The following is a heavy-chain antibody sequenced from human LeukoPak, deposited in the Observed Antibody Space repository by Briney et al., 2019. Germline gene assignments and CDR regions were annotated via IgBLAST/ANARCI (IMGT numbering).Heavy chain of an antibody. V-gene: IGHV4-34*01. J-gene: IGHJ6*02. CDR1: GGSFSGYY. Sequence: KPSETLSLTCAVYGGSFSGYYWSWIRQPPGKELEWIGEINHSGSTNYNPSLKSRVTISVDTSKNQFSLKLSSVTAADTAVYYCAREKVVVVPAAIENYGMDVWGQGTTVTVSS. CDR3: AREKVVVVPAAIENYGMDV. D-gene: IGHD2-2*01. CDR2: INHSGST.